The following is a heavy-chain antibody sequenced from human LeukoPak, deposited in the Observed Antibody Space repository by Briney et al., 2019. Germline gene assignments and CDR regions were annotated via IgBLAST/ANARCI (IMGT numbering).Heavy chain of an antibody. CDR3: AKDRWDTAMVFDY. D-gene: IGHD5-18*01. Sequence: GGSLRLSCAASGFTFSDFYMSWIRQAPGKGLERISYISNSGGYTDYSDSVEGRFTVSRDNAKNSLYLQMNSLRVEDTAVYFCAKDRWDTAMVFDYWGQGTLVTVSS. CDR2: ISNSGGYT. J-gene: IGHJ4*02. CDR1: GFTFSDFY. V-gene: IGHV3-11*05.